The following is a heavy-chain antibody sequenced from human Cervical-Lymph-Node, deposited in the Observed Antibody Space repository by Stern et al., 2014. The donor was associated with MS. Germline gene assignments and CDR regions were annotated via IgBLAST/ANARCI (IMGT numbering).Heavy chain of an antibody. CDR1: GASVGSGSYF. CDR2: IHNSGST. CDR3: ARGDIVATIDS. D-gene: IGHD5-12*01. V-gene: IGHV4-61*01. Sequence: QVQLQESGPGLVKPSETLSLTCNVSGASVGSGSYFWTWIRQPPGKGLEWIGYIHNSGSTNYNPSLKSRVIIALDTSKNQFSLNLRSVTAADTAVYYCARGDIVATIDSWGQGTLVTVSS. J-gene: IGHJ4*02.